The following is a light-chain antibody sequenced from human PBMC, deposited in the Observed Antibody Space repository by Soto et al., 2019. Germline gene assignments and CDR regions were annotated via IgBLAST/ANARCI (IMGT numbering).Light chain of an antibody. CDR3: QSYDSSLSGYVI. J-gene: IGLJ2*01. Sequence: QSVLTQPPSVSGAPGQRVTISCTGSSSNIGTPYDVHWYQQLPGTAPKLLIYGNNNRPSGVPDRFSGSKSGTSASLAITGLQAEDEADYYCQSYDSSLSGYVIFGGGTKL. V-gene: IGLV1-40*01. CDR1: SSNIGTPYD. CDR2: GNN.